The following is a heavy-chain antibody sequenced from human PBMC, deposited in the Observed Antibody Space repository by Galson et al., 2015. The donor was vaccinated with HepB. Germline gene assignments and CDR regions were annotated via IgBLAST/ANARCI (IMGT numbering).Heavy chain of an antibody. CDR3: VVRAYYDSSGYYYVPDAFDI. CDR2: IYYSGST. J-gene: IGHJ3*02. V-gene: IGHV4-39*01. Sequence: SETLYLTCTVSGGSISSSSYYWGWIRQPPGKGLEWIGSIYYSGSTYYNPSLKSRVTISVDTSKNQFSLKLSSVTAADTAVYYCVVRAYYDSSGYYYVPDAFDIWGQGTMVTVSS. CDR1: GGSISSSSYY. D-gene: IGHD3-22*01.